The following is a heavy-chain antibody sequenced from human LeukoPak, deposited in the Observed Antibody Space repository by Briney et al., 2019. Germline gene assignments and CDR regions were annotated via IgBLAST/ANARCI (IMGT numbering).Heavy chain of an antibody. Sequence: ASVKVSCKVSGYTLTELSMHWVRQAPGKGLERMGGFDPEDGETIYAQKFQGRVTMTEETSTDTDYMELSSLRSEDTAVYYCATEPWGNDPFFGYWGQGTLVTVSS. CDR3: ATEPWGNDPFFGY. CDR1: GYTLTELS. J-gene: IGHJ4*02. V-gene: IGHV1-24*01. CDR2: FDPEDGET. D-gene: IGHD1-1*01.